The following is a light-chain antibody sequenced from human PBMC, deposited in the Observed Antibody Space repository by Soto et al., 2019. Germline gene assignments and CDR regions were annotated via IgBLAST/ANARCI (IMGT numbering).Light chain of an antibody. Sequence: QSVLTQPPSASGTPGQRVTISCSGSSSNIGSNYVYWYQQLPGTAPKLLIYRNNQRPSGVPDRFSGSKSGTSASLAISGLRSEDEADYHCATWDESLNCPVFGGGTKVTVL. J-gene: IGLJ2*01. CDR1: SSNIGSNY. CDR3: ATWDESLNCPV. CDR2: RNN. V-gene: IGLV1-47*01.